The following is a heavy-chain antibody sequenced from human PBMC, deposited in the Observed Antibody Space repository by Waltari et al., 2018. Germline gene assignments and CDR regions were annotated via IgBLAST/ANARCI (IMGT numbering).Heavy chain of an antibody. CDR3: ARGAMMYFDN. CDR2: ISGYNGNT. D-gene: IGHD3-16*01. V-gene: IGHV1-18*01. CDR1: GYMFTTYG. J-gene: IGHJ4*02. Sequence: QVQLVQSGAEVKKPGASVKVSCKASGYMFTTYGLTWVRPVPGQGIEWMGWISGYNGNTKYAQQFQGRVTMTLETSTSQAYMELRSLRADDTAVYYCARGAMMYFDNWGQGTLVTVSS.